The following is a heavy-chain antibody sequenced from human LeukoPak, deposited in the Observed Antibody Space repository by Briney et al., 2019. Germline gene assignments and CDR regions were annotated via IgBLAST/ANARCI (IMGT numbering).Heavy chain of an antibody. Sequence: GGSLRLSCAASGFTFSTYSMSWVRQAPGKGLEWVSTISATGANTSYADSVNGRFTISRDNSKNTLYLQMSSLRVEDTALYYCAKVHRAANWFDAFDVWGQGTMVTVSS. V-gene: IGHV3-23*01. CDR2: ISATGANT. CDR3: AKVHRAANWFDAFDV. CDR1: GFTFSTYS. D-gene: IGHD2-15*01. J-gene: IGHJ3*01.